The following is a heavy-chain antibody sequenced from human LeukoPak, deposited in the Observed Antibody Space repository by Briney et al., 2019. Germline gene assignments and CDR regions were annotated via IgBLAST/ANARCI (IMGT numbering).Heavy chain of an antibody. Sequence: KPSETLSLTCAVYGGSFSGYYWSWIRQPPGKGLEWIGEINHSGSTNYNPSLKSRVTISVDTSKNQFSLKLSSVTAADTAVYYCARRWLHRKGFDYWGRGTLVTVSS. CDR1: GGSFSGYY. J-gene: IGHJ4*02. V-gene: IGHV4-34*01. CDR2: INHSGST. D-gene: IGHD5-24*01. CDR3: ARRWLHRKGFDY.